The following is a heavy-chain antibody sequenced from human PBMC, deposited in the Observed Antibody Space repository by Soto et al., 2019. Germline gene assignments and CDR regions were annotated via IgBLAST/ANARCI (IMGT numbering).Heavy chain of an antibody. Sequence: GASVKVSCKASGYTFTGSYMHWVRQAPGQGLEWMGWINPNSGGTNYAQKFQGRVNMTRDTSISTAYMELSRLRSDDTAVYYCARSYPYCSSTSCYMGYYYYYGMDVWGQGTTVTVSS. D-gene: IGHD2-2*02. V-gene: IGHV1-2*02. CDR3: ARSYPYCSSTSCYMGYYYYYGMDV. CDR1: GYTFTGSY. CDR2: INPNSGGT. J-gene: IGHJ6*02.